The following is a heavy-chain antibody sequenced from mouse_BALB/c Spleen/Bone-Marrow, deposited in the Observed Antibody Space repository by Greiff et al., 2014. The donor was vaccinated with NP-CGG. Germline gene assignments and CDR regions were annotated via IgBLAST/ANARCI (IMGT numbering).Heavy chain of an antibody. CDR3: ARSLYGYTATFDY. CDR2: IDPANGST. Sequence: EVQLQQSGAELVKPGASGKLSCTASGFNIKDTYMQWVKQRPEQGLEWIGRIDPANGSTKYDPKFQGKATITADTSSNTTYLQLSSMTSEDTAVYYCARSLYGYTATFDYWGQGTTLTVSS. V-gene: IGHV14-3*02. J-gene: IGHJ2*01. D-gene: IGHD1-2*01. CDR1: GFNIKDTY.